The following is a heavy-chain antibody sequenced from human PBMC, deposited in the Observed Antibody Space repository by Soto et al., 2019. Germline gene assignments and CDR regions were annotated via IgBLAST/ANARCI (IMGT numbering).Heavy chain of an antibody. Sequence: ASVKVSCKASGYTFTGYYMHWVRQAPGQGLEWMGWISTYSGDTKYAQKFQGRVTMTTDTSTTTAYLELRSLRSDDTAVYYCARHHGPTTSENWFDPWGQGTLVTVSS. CDR3: ARHHGPTTSENWFDP. CDR1: GYTFTGYY. V-gene: IGHV1-18*04. D-gene: IGHD5-12*01. J-gene: IGHJ5*02. CDR2: ISTYSGDT.